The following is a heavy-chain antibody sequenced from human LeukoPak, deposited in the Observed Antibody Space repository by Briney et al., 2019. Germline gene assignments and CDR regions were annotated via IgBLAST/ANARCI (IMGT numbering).Heavy chain of an antibody. J-gene: IGHJ3*02. CDR3: AINHYGSNSDIFDI. Sequence: GGSLRLSCAASGFTFSSYWMSWVRQAPGKGLEWVAVIWSDGTNEDYVDSVKGRFTISRDNSKNTLYLQMNSLRAEDTAVYYCAINHYGSNSDIFDIWGQGTMVTVSS. V-gene: IGHV3-33*08. D-gene: IGHD3-10*01. CDR1: GFTFSSYW. CDR2: IWSDGTNE.